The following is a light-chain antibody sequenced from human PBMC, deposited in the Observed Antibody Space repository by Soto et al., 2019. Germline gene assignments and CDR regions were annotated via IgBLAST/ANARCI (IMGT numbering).Light chain of an antibody. CDR3: NSYTTSTTWVWV. Sequence: QSALTQPASVSGSPGQSITISCTGTSSDVGGYNYVSWYQQHPGKGPKLMIYEVSNRPSGVSNRFSGSKSGNTASLTISGLQAEDEADYYCNSYTTSTTWVWVFGGGTKLTVL. CDR1: SSDVGGYNY. J-gene: IGLJ3*02. CDR2: EVS. V-gene: IGLV2-14*01.